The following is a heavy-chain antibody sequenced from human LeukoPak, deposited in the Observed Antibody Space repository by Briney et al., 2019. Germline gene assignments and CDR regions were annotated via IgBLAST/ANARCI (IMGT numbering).Heavy chain of an antibody. J-gene: IGHJ5*02. V-gene: IGHV4-34*01. CDR3: ASITVENWFDP. Sequence: SETLSLTCAVYGGSFSGYYWSWIRQPRGKGLEWIGEINHSGSTNYNPSLKSRVTISVDTSKNQFSLKLSSVTAADTAVYYCASITVENWFDPWGQGTLVTVSS. D-gene: IGHD4-11*01. CDR1: GGSFSGYY. CDR2: INHSGST.